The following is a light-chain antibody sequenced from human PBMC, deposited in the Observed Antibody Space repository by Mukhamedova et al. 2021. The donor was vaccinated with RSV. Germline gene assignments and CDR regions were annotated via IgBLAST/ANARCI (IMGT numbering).Light chain of an antibody. J-gene: IGLJ2*01. CDR3: TSFTTTSTIL. Sequence: GSSNDVGRYKFVSWYHQPPGKAPRLIIYEVTNRPSGVSSRFSGFKSDNTASLTISGLQTEDVGHYYCTSFTTTSTILFGGGTKLTV. CDR2: EVT. CDR1: SNDVGRYKF. V-gene: IGLV2-14*01.